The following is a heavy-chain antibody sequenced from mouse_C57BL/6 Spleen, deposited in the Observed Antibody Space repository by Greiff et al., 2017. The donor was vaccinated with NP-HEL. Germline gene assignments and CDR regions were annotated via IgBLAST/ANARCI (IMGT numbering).Heavy chain of an antibody. V-gene: IGHV3-6*01. CDR2: ISYDGSN. J-gene: IGHJ3*01. D-gene: IGHD2-5*01. CDR1: GYSITSGYY. CDR3: ARSYYSNPAVSY. Sequence: EVHLVESGPGLVKPSQSLSLTCSVTGYSITSGYYWNWIRQFPGNKLEWMGYISYDGSNNYNPSLKNRISITRDTSKNQFFLKLNSVTTEDTATYYCARSYYSNPAVSYWGQGTLVTVSA.